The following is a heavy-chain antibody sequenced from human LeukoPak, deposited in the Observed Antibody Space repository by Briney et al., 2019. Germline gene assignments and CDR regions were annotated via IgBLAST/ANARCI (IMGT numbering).Heavy chain of an antibody. D-gene: IGHD7-27*01. V-gene: IGHV3-23*01. CDR2: IGNNGGGI. J-gene: IGHJ4*02. CDR1: GFTFSTYT. Sequence: PGGSLRLSCAASGFTFSTYTMYWVRHPPGKRLEWVSIIGNNGGGIHYPDSVRGRFTISRDNSKNALYLQMNSLRVEDTAVYYCAIDPNWGTHSWGQGVLVTVSS. CDR3: AIDPNWGTHS.